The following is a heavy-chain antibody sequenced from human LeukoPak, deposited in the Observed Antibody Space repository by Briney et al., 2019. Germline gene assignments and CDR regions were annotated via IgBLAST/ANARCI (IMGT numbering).Heavy chain of an antibody. Sequence: GGSLRLSCAASGFTFSSYGMHWVRQAPGKGLEWVAVIWYDGSNKYYADSVKGRFTISRDNSKNTLYLQMNSLRAEDTAVYYCARGRGSSWYVDFDYWGQGTLVTVSS. CDR3: ARGRGSSWYVDFDY. J-gene: IGHJ4*02. V-gene: IGHV3-33*01. D-gene: IGHD6-13*01. CDR1: GFTFSSYG. CDR2: IWYDGSNK.